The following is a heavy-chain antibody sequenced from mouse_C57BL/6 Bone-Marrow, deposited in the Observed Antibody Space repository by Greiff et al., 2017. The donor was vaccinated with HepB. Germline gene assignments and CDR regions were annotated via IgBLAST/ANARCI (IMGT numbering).Heavy chain of an antibody. CDR1: GFNIKDDY. V-gene: IGHV14-4*01. CDR3: TTDGYCGFMDY. CDR2: IDPENGDT. D-gene: IGHD2-3*01. J-gene: IGHJ4*01. Sequence: VQLQQSGAELVRPGASVKLSCTASGFNIKDDYMHWVKQRPEQGLEWIGWIDPENGDTEYASKFQGKATITADTSSNTAYLQLSSLTSEDTAVYYCTTDGYCGFMDYWGQGTSVTVSS.